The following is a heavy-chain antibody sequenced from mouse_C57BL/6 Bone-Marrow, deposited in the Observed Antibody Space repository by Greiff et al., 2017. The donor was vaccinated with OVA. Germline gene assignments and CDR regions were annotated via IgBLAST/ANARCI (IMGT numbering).Heavy chain of an antibody. CDR3: ARATTVVNDFGY. CDR1: GYTFTSYW. Sequence: QVQLQQPGAELVKPGASVKLSCKASGYTFTSYWMHWVKQRPGRGLEWIGRIDPNGGGTKYNEKFKSKATLTVDKPSSTAYMQLSSLTSEDSAVYCYARATTVVNDFGYWGQGTTLTVSS. CDR2: IDPNGGGT. J-gene: IGHJ2*01. D-gene: IGHD1-1*01. V-gene: IGHV1-72*01.